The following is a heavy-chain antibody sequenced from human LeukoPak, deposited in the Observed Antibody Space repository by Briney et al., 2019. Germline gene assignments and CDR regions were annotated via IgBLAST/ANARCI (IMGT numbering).Heavy chain of an antibody. CDR1: GFTFSSYA. CDR2: ISGSGGST. Sequence: GGSLRLSCAASGFTFSSYAMSWVRQAPGKGLEWVSVISGSGGSTYYADSVKGRFTISRDNSKNTLYLQMNSLRAEDTALYCCAKSGSTIFGVVIAHYYMDVWGKGTTVTVSS. J-gene: IGHJ6*03. D-gene: IGHD3-3*01. V-gene: IGHV3-23*01. CDR3: AKSGSTIFGVVIAHYYMDV.